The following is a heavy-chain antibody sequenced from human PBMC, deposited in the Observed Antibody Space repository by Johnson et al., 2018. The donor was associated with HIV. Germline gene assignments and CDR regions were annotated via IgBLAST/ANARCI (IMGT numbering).Heavy chain of an antibody. D-gene: IGHD1-26*01. J-gene: IGHJ3*02. Sequence: QLVESGGGVVQPGRSLRLSCAASGFTFDDYAMHWVRQAPGKGLEWVSGISWNSGSIGYADSVRGRFTISRDNAKNSLYLQMNSLRAEDTAVYYCARVGATAAFDIWGQGTMVTVSS. V-gene: IGHV3-9*01. CDR1: GFTFDDYA. CDR2: ISWNSGSI. CDR3: ARVGATAAFDI.